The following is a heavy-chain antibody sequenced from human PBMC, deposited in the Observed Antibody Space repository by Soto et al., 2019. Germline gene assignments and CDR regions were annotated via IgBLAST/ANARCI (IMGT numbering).Heavy chain of an antibody. V-gene: IGHV3-15*07. D-gene: IGHD1-1*01. J-gene: IGHJ4*02. Sequence: DVQLVESGGGLVKPGGSLRLSCAASGFTVSDAWMNWVRQAPGKGQEWVDRIQGKTDGGTIDYAPPVKGRFTISRDDSENPLYLEMKSLKTEDTAIYFCTTERGTAYYLDHWGQGTLVTVSS. CDR3: TTERGTAYYLDH. CDR1: GFTVSDAW. CDR2: IQGKTDGGTI.